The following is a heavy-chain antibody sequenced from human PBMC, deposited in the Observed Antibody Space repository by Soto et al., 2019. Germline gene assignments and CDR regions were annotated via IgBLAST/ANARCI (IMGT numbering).Heavy chain of an antibody. V-gene: IGHV3-30*04. D-gene: IGHD6-6*01. Sequence: PGGSLRLSCAASGFSFSTYAMHWVRQAPGKGLEWVAVISDDGRNKYFAESVKGRFTISRDNSKNTLYLQMNSLRAEDTAVYYCARDRSIAARPGYFDLWGRGALVTVSS. CDR1: GFSFSTYA. CDR3: ARDRSIAARPGYFDL. J-gene: IGHJ2*01. CDR2: ISDDGRNK.